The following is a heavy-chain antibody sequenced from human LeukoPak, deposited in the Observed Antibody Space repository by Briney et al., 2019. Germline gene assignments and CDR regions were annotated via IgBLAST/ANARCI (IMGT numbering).Heavy chain of an antibody. J-gene: IGHJ3*02. CDR2: ISWNSGSI. CDR1: GFTFDDYA. CDR3: ARGSPFDI. V-gene: IGHV3-9*01. Sequence: PGGSLRLSCAASGFTFDDYAMHWVRQAPGKGLEWVSGISWNSGSIGYADSVKGRFTISRDNAKNSLYLQMNSLRAEDTAVYYCARGSPFDIWGQGTMVTVSS.